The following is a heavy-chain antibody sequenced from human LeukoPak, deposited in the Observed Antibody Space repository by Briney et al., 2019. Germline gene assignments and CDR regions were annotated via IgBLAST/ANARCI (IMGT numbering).Heavy chain of an antibody. V-gene: IGHV3-74*01. CDR3: AKNGDRGAYCTGGTCYPYFYYYMDV. J-gene: IGHJ6*03. CDR1: GFTFSNYW. D-gene: IGHD2-15*01. Sequence: GGSLRLSCAASGFTFSNYWMHWVRQAPGKGLVWVSRINTDGSSTSYVDSVKGRFTISRDNAKNTLYLQMNSLRAEDTAIYYCAKNGDRGAYCTGGTCYPYFYYYMDVWGKGTTVTI. CDR2: INTDGSST.